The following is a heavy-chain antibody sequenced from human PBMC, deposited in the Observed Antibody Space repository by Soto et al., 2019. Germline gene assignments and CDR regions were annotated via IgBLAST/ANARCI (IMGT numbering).Heavy chain of an antibody. D-gene: IGHD5-18*01. CDR1: GFTFSSYA. CDR3: ARDHQRTAIDY. J-gene: IGHJ4*02. CDR2: ISYDGSNK. V-gene: IGHV3-30-3*01. Sequence: QVQLVESGGGMVQPGRSLRLSCAASGFTFSSYAMHWVRQAPGKGLEWVALISYDGSNKYYADSVKGRFTISRDNSKNTLFFQMNSLRAEDTAVYYCARDHQRTAIDYWGQGTLVTVSS.